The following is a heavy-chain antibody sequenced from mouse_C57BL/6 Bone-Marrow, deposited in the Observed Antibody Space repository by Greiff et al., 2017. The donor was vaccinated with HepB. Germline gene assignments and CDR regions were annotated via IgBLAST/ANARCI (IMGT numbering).Heavy chain of an antibody. J-gene: IGHJ4*01. D-gene: IGHD1-1*01. CDR3: ARGYYGGSRFSMDY. CDR1: GISITTGTYR. Sequence: VQLKESGPGLVKPSQTVFLTCTVTGISITTGTYRWSWIRQFPGHKLVWLGYIYYSGTITYNPSLTSRTTITSDTPKTQFFLEMNPLTAEETATNYCARGYYGGSRFSMDYWGQGTSVTVSS. V-gene: IGHV3-5*01. CDR2: IYYSGTI.